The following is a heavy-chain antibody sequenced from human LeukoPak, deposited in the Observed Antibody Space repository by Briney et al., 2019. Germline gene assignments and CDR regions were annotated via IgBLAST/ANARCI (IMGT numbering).Heavy chain of an antibody. J-gene: IGHJ4*02. Sequence: ASVKVSCKASGYTFTGYYMHWVRQAPGQGLEWMGWTNPNSGGTNYAQKFQGWVTMTRDTSISTAYMELSRLRSDDTAVYYCARTTYYYDSSGYPVLYYFDYWGQGTLVTVSS. CDR1: GYTFTGYY. V-gene: IGHV1-2*04. D-gene: IGHD3-22*01. CDR3: ARTTYYYDSSGYPVLYYFDY. CDR2: TNPNSGGT.